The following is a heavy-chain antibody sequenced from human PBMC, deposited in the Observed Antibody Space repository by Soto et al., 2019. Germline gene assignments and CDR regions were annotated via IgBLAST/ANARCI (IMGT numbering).Heavy chain of an antibody. D-gene: IGHD4-17*01. CDR2: ISWDGGST. V-gene: IGHV3-43*01. Sequence: ESGGVVVQPGGSLRLSCAASGFTFDDYTMHWVRQAPGKGLEWVSLISWDGGSTYYADSVKGRFTISRDNSKNSLYLQMNSLRTEDTALYYCAKGHYGDYYDAFDIWGQGTMVTVSS. J-gene: IGHJ3*02. CDR1: GFTFDDYT. CDR3: AKGHYGDYYDAFDI.